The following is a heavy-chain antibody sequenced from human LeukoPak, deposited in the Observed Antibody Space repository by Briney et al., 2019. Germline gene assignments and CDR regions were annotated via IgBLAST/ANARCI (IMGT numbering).Heavy chain of an antibody. CDR3: SRRSRSYSYDSSGYSPVYYFDY. CDR2: INWNGGST. CDR1: GFTFDDYG. D-gene: IGHD3-22*01. Sequence: GGSLRLSCAASGFTFDDYGMSWVRQAPGKGLEWVSGINWNGGSTGYADSVKGRFTISRDNAKNSLYLQMNSLRAEDTAVYYCSRRSRSYSYDSSGYSPVYYFDYRGQGTLVNVSS. J-gene: IGHJ4*02. V-gene: IGHV3-20*04.